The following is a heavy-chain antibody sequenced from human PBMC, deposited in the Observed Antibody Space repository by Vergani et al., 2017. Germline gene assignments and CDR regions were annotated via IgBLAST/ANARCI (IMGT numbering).Heavy chain of an antibody. CDR3: ARDLYRIGSITMVRGVPGY. D-gene: IGHD3-10*01. J-gene: IGHJ4*02. CDR2: INTNTGNP. Sequence: QVQLVPSGSELKKPGASVKVSCKASGYTFTSYAMNWVRQAPGQGLEWMGWINTNTGNPTYAQGFTGRFVFSLDTSVSTAYLQISSLKAEDTAVYYCARDLYRIGSITMVRGVPGYWGQGTLVTVSS. CDR1: GYTFTSYA. V-gene: IGHV7-4-1*02.